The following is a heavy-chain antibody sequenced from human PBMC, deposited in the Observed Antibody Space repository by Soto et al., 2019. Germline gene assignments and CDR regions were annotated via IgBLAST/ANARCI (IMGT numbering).Heavy chain of an antibody. CDR3: ARGVAGTGFDL. V-gene: IGHV6-1*01. CDR1: GDSVPSNTAA. CDR2: KYYRSNWRH. J-gene: IGHJ4*02. D-gene: IGHD6-19*01. Sequence: SQTLSLTCAISGDSVPSNTAAWNWIRSSPTRGLEWLGRKYYRSNWRHDYAVSVKSRITVNPDTSKNHFSRQLNSVTPDDTAVYYCARGVAGTGFDLWGQGTLVTVSS.